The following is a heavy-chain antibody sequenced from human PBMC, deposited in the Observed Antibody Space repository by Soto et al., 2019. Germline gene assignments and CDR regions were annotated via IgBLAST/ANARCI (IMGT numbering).Heavy chain of an antibody. CDR2: IYYSGST. V-gene: IGHV4-31*03. CDR3: ARGAYYDFWSGYYTVQAGYYYYGMDV. D-gene: IGHD3-3*01. CDR1: GGSISSGGYY. J-gene: IGHJ6*02. Sequence: PSETLSLTCTVSGGSISSGGYYWSWIRQHPGKGLEWIGYIYYSGSTYYNPSLKSRVTISVDTSKNQFSLKLSSVTAADTAVYYCARGAYYDFWSGYYTVQAGYYYYGMDVWGQGTTVTVYS.